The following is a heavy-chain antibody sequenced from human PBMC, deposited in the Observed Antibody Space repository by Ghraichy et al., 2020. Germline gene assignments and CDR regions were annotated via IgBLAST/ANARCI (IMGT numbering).Heavy chain of an antibody. J-gene: IGHJ4*02. V-gene: IGHV3-30*04. CDR2: ISYDGSNK. CDR3: ARDDGPLDY. Sequence: GSLRLSCAASGFTFSSYAMHWVRQAPGKGLEWVAVISYDGSNKYYADSVKGRFTISRDNSKNTLYLQMNSLRAEDTAVYYCARDDGPLDYWGQGTLVTVSS. CDR1: GFTFSSYA.